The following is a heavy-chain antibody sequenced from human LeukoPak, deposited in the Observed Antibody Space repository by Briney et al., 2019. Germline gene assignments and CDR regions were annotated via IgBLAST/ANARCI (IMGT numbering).Heavy chain of an antibody. V-gene: IGHV3-74*01. Sequence: GGSLRLSCAASGFTFSRYWMHWVRQAPGKGLVWVSRINGDGSTTSYADSGKGGFTISRDNAKNTLYLQMNSLRAEDTAVYYCATGNYYDSRGYYTFGHWGQGTLVTVSS. D-gene: IGHD3-22*01. CDR3: ATGNYYDSRGYYTFGH. J-gene: IGHJ1*01. CDR2: INGDGSTT. CDR1: GFTFSRYW.